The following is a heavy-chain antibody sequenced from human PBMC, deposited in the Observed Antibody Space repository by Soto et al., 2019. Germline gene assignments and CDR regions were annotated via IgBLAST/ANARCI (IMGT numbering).Heavy chain of an antibody. V-gene: IGHV3-30*03. CDR2: ISYDGSNE. J-gene: IGHJ4*02. Sequence: QVELVESGGGVVQPGGSLRLSCAASGFTFSNYGMHWVRQAPGKGLEWAAVISYDGSNEYYADSVKGRFSISRDNSKNTLYLQMNSLRTEDTAIYYCASFLREVDPAMIPGAYWGQGTLVTVSS. D-gene: IGHD5-18*01. CDR1: GFTFSNYG. CDR3: ASFLREVDPAMIPGAY.